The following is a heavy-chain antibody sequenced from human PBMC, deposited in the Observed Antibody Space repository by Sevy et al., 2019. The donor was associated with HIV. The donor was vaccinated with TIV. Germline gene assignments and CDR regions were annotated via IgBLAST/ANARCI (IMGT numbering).Heavy chain of an antibody. CDR2: IYYSGST. CDR1: GGSISSYY. J-gene: IGHJ6*03. V-gene: IGHV4-59*08. Sequence: SETLSLTCTVSGGSISSYYWSWIRQPPGKGLEWIGYIYYSGSTNYNPSLKSRVTISVDTSKNQFSLKLCSVTAAATAVYYCARRSSGWYEDHYYYYMDVWGKGTTVTVSS. CDR3: ARRSSGWYEDHYYYYMDV. D-gene: IGHD6-19*01.